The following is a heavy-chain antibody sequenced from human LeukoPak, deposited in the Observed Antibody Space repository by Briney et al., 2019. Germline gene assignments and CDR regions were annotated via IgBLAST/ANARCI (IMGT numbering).Heavy chain of an antibody. V-gene: IGHV3-30*04. J-gene: IGHJ6*02. CDR2: ILYDGRIE. Sequence: GGSLRLSCAASGFTLSSYAMHWVRQAPGKGLEWVALILYDGRIECYADTVKGRFTISRDISQNTLYLQMNGLRAEDTATYYCAREYGSGSSGGVDVWGQGTTVTVPS. D-gene: IGHD3-10*01. CDR3: AREYGSGSSGGVDV. CDR1: GFTLSSYA.